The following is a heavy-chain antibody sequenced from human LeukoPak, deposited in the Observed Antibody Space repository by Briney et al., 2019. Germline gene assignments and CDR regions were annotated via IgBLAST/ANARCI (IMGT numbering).Heavy chain of an antibody. CDR3: ARGGDSSGYSRGAFDI. V-gene: IGHV3-21*04. J-gene: IGHJ3*02. CDR1: GFTFSSYS. CDR2: ISSSSSYR. D-gene: IGHD3-22*01. Sequence: PGGSLRLYCAASGFTFSSYSMNWVRQAPGKGLEWFSSISSSSSYRYYADSVKGRFTISRNNSKNTLYLQMNSLRAEDTAVYYCARGGDSSGYSRGAFDIWGQGTMVTVSS.